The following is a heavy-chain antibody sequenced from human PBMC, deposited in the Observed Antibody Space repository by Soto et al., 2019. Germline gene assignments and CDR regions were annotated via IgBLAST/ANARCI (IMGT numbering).Heavy chain of an antibody. D-gene: IGHD4-17*01. Sequence: QVQLQESGPGLVKPSQTLSLTYTVSGGSISSGGYYWSWIRQHPGKGLEWIGYIYYSGSTYYNPSLKSRVTISVDTSKNQFSLKLSSVTAADTAVYYCARDIRTTVTTAFDIWGQGTMVTVSS. V-gene: IGHV4-31*03. J-gene: IGHJ3*02. CDR3: ARDIRTTVTTAFDI. CDR2: IYYSGST. CDR1: GGSISSGGYY.